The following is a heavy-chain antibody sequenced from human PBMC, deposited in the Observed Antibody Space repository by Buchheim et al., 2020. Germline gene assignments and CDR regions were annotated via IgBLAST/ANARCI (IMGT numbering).Heavy chain of an antibody. J-gene: IGHJ3*02. D-gene: IGHD3-22*01. V-gene: IGHV3-72*01. CDR3: ARVTIIRGSYDAVDI. CDR1: GFTFSDHY. Sequence: EVQLVESGGGLVQPGGSLRLSCAASGFTFSDHYMDWVRQAPGKGLEWVGRTRNKANSYTTEYAASVKGRFTFSRDDSKNSLSLQMNSLKTEDTAVYYCARVTIIRGSYDAVDIWGQGT. CDR2: TRNKANSYTT.